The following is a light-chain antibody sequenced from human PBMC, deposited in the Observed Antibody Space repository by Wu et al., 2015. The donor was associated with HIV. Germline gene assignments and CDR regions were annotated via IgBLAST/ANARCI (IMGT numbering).Light chain of an antibody. V-gene: IGKV3-15*01. CDR2: ATS. Sequence: EFVLTQSPGTLSLSPGERATLSCRASQSVSITYLAWYQQKPGQAPRLLISATSTRASGIPARFIGSGSGTEFALTIDSLQSEDFAIYFCQQYEHWPPLTFGGGTTVEI. J-gene: IGKJ4*01. CDR3: QQYEHWPPLT. CDR1: QSVSITY.